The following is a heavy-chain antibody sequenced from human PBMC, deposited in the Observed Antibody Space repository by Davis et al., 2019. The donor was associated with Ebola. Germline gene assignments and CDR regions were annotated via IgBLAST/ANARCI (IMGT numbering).Heavy chain of an antibody. CDR1: GYTFTSYA. V-gene: IGHV1-3*01. D-gene: IGHD6-6*01. J-gene: IGHJ6*04. CDR2: INAGNGNT. CDR3: AKQLGLGTYYYYGMDV. Sequence: ASVKVSCKASGYTFTSYAMHWVRQAPGQRLEWMGWINAGNGNTKYSQKFQGRVTITRDTSASTAYMELSSLRSEDTAVYYCAKQLGLGTYYYYGMDVWGKGTTVTVSS.